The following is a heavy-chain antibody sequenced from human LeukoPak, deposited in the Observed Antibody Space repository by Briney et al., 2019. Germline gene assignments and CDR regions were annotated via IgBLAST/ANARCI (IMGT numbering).Heavy chain of an antibody. CDR3: ARSHYYDSSGYYLFDY. V-gene: IGHV1-18*01. CDR2: ISAYNGNT. CDR1: GYTFISYG. Sequence: ASVKVSCKASGYTFISYGISWVRQAPGQGLEWMGWISAYNGNTNYAQKLQGRVTMTTDTSTSTAYMELRSLRSDDTAVYYCARSHYYDSSGYYLFDYWGQGTLVTVSS. D-gene: IGHD3-22*01. J-gene: IGHJ4*02.